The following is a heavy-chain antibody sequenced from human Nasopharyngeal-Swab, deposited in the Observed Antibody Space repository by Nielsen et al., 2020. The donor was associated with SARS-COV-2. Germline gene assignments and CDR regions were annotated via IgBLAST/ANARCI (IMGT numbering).Heavy chain of an antibody. CDR2: ISSSSSYI. J-gene: IGHJ6*02. CDR3: ARGLSITYFYYGMDV. Sequence: GESLKISCAASGFTFSSYSMNWVRQAPGKGLEWVSSISSSSSYIYYADSVKGRFTISRDNAKNSLYLQMNSLRAEDTAVYYCARGLSITYFYYGMDVWGQGTSVTVSS. CDR1: GFTFSSYS. D-gene: IGHD1-14*01. V-gene: IGHV3-21*01.